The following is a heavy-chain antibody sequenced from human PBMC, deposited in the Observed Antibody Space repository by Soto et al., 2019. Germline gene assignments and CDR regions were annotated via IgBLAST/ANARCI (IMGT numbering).Heavy chain of an antibody. D-gene: IGHD3-10*01. Sequence: QVQLVQSGAEVKKPGASVKVSCKASGYTFTDYYMHWVRQAPGQGLEWMGIIDASGGSTTYAQKFQGSVTMTRDTSTSTVYIELSRLRSEDTAVYYCGRDTRGSGSRFDYWGQGTLVTVSS. V-gene: IGHV1-46*03. J-gene: IGHJ4*02. CDR1: GYTFTDYY. CDR2: IDASGGST. CDR3: GRDTRGSGSRFDY.